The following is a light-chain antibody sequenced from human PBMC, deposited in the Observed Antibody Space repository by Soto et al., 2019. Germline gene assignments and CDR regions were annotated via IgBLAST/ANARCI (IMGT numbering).Light chain of an antibody. CDR2: EVN. V-gene: IGLV2-14*01. CDR1: SSDVGAYNY. J-gene: IGLJ1*01. Sequence: QSALTQPASVSGSPGQSITISCTGTSSDVGAYNYVSWYQQHPGKAPKVMIYEVNNRPSGVSNHFSGSKSGNTASLTISGLQAEDEADYYCSSYAGSNNLYVFGTGTKLTVL. CDR3: SSYAGSNNLYV.